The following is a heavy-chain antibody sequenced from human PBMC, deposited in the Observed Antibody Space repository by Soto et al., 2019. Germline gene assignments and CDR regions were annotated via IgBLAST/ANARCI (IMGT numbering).Heavy chain of an antibody. J-gene: IGHJ4*02. D-gene: IGHD4-17*01. CDR1: GGYISSYY. V-gene: IGHV4-59*08. CDR2: IYYSGST. Sequence: SETLSLPCTVSGGYISSYYCSWIRQPPGKGREWIGYIYYSGSTNYNPSRKSRVTISVDTSKNQFSLKLSSVTAADTAVYYCARRYGVYFDYWGQGTLVTVSS. CDR3: ARRYGVYFDY.